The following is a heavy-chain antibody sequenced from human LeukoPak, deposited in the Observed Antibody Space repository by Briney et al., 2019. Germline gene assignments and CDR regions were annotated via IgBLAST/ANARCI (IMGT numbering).Heavy chain of an antibody. CDR3: ASSKDFWSGDIDY. CDR1: GYSISSGYY. Sequence: SETLSLTCTVSGYSISSGYYWGWIRQPPGKGLEWIGSIYHSGSTYYNPSLKSRVTISVDTSKNQFSLKLSSVTAADTAVYYCASSKDFWSGDIDYWGQGTLVTVSS. J-gene: IGHJ4*02. CDR2: IYHSGST. D-gene: IGHD3-3*01. V-gene: IGHV4-38-2*02.